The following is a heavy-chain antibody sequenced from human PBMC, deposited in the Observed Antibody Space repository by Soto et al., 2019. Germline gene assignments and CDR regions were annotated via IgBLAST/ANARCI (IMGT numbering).Heavy chain of an antibody. CDR3: ARVFGITIFGVVISSYGMDV. Sequence: ASVKVSCKASGCTFTSYGISWVRQAPGQGLEWMGWISAYNGNTNYAQKLQGRVTMTTDTSTSTAYMELSSLRSDDTAVYYCARVFGITIFGVVISSYGMDVWGQGTTVTVSS. CDR1: GCTFTSYG. V-gene: IGHV1-18*01. CDR2: ISAYNGNT. D-gene: IGHD3-3*01. J-gene: IGHJ6*02.